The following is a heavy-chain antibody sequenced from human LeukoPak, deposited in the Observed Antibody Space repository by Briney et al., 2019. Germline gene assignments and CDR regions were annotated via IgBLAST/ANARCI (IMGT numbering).Heavy chain of an antibody. Sequence: GGSLRLSCVASGFTVSSNYMSWVRQAPGKGLEWVSFIYSGGSIYYADSVKGRFTISRDNSKNTLYLQMNSLRAEDTAVYYCASRGYSGYVGYWGQGTLVTVSS. J-gene: IGHJ4*02. CDR2: IYSGGSI. D-gene: IGHD5-12*01. CDR1: GFTVSSNY. V-gene: IGHV3-53*01. CDR3: ASRGYSGYVGY.